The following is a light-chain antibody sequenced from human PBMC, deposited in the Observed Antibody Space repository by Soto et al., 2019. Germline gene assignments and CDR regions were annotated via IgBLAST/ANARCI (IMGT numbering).Light chain of an antibody. Sequence: DIQMTQSPFSLSASVGERVSITCRASQSINNYLNWYQQKPGKAPTLLIYAASSLQAGVPSRFSGSGSGTDFALTISSLQPEDFGTYYCQQSYDVVWTFGQGTKVDIK. CDR1: QSINNY. CDR3: QQSYDVVWT. J-gene: IGKJ1*01. CDR2: AAS. V-gene: IGKV1-39*01.